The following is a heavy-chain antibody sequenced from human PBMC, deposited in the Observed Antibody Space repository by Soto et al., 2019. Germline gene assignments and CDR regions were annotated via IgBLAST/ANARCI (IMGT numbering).Heavy chain of an antibody. CDR2: ISSSSSYI. J-gene: IGHJ5*02. CDR3: AREGYYYDSSGYYTA. Sequence: GGSLRLSCAASGFTFSSYSMNWVRQAPGKGLEWVSSISSSSSYIYYADSVKGRFTISRDNAKNSLYLQMNSLRAEDTAVYYCAREGYYYDSSGYYTAWGQGTLVTVSS. CDR1: GFTFSSYS. V-gene: IGHV3-21*01. D-gene: IGHD3-22*01.